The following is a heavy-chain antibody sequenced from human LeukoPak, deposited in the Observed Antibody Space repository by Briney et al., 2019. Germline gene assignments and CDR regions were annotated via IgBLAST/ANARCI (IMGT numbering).Heavy chain of an antibody. J-gene: IGHJ4*02. Sequence: SETLSLTCSVSGGSISLSYYYWGWIRQPPGKALEWMGGVYYSGTTSYNPSLKSRVTISVDMSKNHFSLRLSSVTAADTAMYYCARGTLYSGWSYCFDYWGQGSQVTVSS. CDR2: VYYSGTT. V-gene: IGHV4-39*07. CDR1: GGSISLSYYY. D-gene: IGHD6-19*01. CDR3: ARGTLYSGWSYCFDY.